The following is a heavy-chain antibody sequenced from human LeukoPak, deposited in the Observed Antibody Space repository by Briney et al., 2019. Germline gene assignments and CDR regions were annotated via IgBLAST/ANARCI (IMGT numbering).Heavy chain of an antibody. D-gene: IGHD3-9*01. CDR1: GFTFSSYG. J-gene: IGHJ4*02. V-gene: IGHV3-30*18. CDR2: ISYDGSNK. CDR3: AKDLRASYYDILTGYYPQGFDY. Sequence: GGSLRLSCAASGFTFSSYGMHWVRQAPGKGLEWVAVISYDGSNKYYADSVKGRFTISRDNSKNTLYLQMNSLRAEDTAVYYCAKDLRASYYDILTGYYPQGFDYWVQGTLVTVSS.